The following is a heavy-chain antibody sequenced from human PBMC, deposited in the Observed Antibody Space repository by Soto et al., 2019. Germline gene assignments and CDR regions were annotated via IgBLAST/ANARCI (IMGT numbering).Heavy chain of an antibody. D-gene: IGHD1-26*01. CDR3: ARDVSGATRGYFDY. Sequence: LRLSCAASGFTFSSYAMHWVRQAPGKGLEWVAVISYDGSNKYYADSVKGRFTISRDNSKNTLYLQMNSLRAEDTAVYYCARDVSGATRGYFDYWGQGTLVTVSS. CDR2: ISYDGSNK. J-gene: IGHJ4*02. V-gene: IGHV3-30-3*01. CDR1: GFTFSSYA.